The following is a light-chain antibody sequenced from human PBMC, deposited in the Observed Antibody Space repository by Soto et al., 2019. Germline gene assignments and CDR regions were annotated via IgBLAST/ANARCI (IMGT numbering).Light chain of an antibody. Sequence: EIVLTQSPATLSLSPGERATLSCRASQSVSSYLAWYQQKPGQAPRLLIYDASNRATGIPARFSGSGSGTDFTLTISSLEPEDFEVFYCQQRSNWPPYTFGQGLKLEIK. J-gene: IGKJ2*01. CDR2: DAS. V-gene: IGKV3-11*01. CDR1: QSVSSY. CDR3: QQRSNWPPYT.